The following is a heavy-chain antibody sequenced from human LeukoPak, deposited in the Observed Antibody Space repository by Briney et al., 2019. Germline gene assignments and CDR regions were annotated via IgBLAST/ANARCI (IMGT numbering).Heavy chain of an antibody. J-gene: IGHJ6*02. V-gene: IGHV3-21*01. Sequence: GGSLRLSCAASGFTFSSSSMNWVRQAPGKGLEWVSSISSSSSYIYYADSVKGRFTISRDNAKNSLYLQMNSLRAEDTAVYYCARVNLVIGYYYYGMDVWGQGTTVTVSS. D-gene: IGHD3-22*01. CDR1: GFTFSSSS. CDR3: ARVNLVIGYYYYGMDV. CDR2: ISSSSSYI.